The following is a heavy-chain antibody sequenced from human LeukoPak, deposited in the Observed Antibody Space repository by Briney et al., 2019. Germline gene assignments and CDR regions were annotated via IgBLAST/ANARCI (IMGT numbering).Heavy chain of an antibody. Sequence: SPSLSLTCTVCGGSISSYYWSWIRQPPRKGLEWIGYICSSGNTDSNHSLKSRVTISVDTSKNQISLNLSSVTAADTAVYYCARTYCRGGSCHFYYWGQGTLVTVSS. J-gene: IGHJ4*02. CDR1: GGSISSYY. CDR2: ICSSGNT. CDR3: ARTYCRGGSCHFYY. D-gene: IGHD2-15*01. V-gene: IGHV4-59*08.